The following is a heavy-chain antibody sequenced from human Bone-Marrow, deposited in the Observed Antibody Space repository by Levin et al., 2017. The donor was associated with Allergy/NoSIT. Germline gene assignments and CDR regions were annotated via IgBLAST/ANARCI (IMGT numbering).Heavy chain of an antibody. Sequence: SLKISCVASGFIFDDYAMNWVRQAPGKGLEWVSSISWNSGIIAYAESVRGRFTISRDNAENSLYLQMNSLRPEDTALYYCAKVPGYYGMDVWGQGTTVTVSS. J-gene: IGHJ6*02. CDR1: GFIFDDYA. V-gene: IGHV3-9*01. CDR3: AKVPGYYGMDV. CDR2: ISWNSGII.